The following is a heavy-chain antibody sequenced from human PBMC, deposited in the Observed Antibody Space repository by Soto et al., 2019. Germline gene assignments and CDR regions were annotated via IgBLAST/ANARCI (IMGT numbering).Heavy chain of an antibody. CDR1: GYTFTSYA. CDR3: ARGHASPDIVVVVAATWNWFDP. V-gene: IGHV1-3*01. CDR2: INAGNGNT. D-gene: IGHD2-15*01. Sequence: ASVKVSCKASGYTFTSYAMHWVRQAPGQRLEWMGWINAGNGNTKYPQKFQGRVTITRDTSASTAYMELSSLRSEDTAVYYCARGHASPDIVVVVAATWNWFDPWGQGTLVTVSS. J-gene: IGHJ5*02.